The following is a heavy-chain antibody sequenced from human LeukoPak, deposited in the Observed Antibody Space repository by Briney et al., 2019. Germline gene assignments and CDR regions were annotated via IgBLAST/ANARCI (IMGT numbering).Heavy chain of an antibody. Sequence: SETLPLTCTVSGGSISSYYWSWIRQPPGKGLEWIGYIYYSGSTNYNPSLKSRVTISVDTSKNQFSLKLSSVTAADTAVYYCARVHPLSMIVVVGDAFDIWGQGTMVTVSS. CDR2: IYYSGST. CDR1: GGSISSYY. J-gene: IGHJ3*02. CDR3: ARVHPLSMIVVVGDAFDI. D-gene: IGHD3-22*01. V-gene: IGHV4-59*01.